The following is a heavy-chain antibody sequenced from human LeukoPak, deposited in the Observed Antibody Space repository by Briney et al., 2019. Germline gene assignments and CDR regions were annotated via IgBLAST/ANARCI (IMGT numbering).Heavy chain of an antibody. J-gene: IGHJ3*02. Sequence: PSETLSLTCSVSGGTISSTSYYWAWIRQPPGKGLEWIGSVYYSGSTYYNPSLKSRVIISVDKSKNQFSLKLNSVTAADTAVYYCARRSFEHSSGYYSRGAFAIWGQGAMVTVSS. CDR3: ARRSFEHSSGYYSRGAFAI. V-gene: IGHV4-39*01. CDR2: VYYSGST. CDR1: GGTISSTSYY. D-gene: IGHD3-22*01.